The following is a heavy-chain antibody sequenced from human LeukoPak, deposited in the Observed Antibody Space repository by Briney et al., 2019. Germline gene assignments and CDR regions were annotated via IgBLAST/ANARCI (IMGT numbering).Heavy chain of an antibody. Sequence: PGGSLRPSCATSGFNFNDAWMNWVRQAPGKGLEWLGRIKSISYGGTIDYAAPVKGRFTISRDDSKNTLYLQMDSLETEDTAIYYCTRTWPGNTCFNFWGQGILVTVSS. CDR1: GFNFNDAW. CDR3: TRTWPGNTCFNF. J-gene: IGHJ4*02. CDR2: IKSISYGGTI. V-gene: IGHV3-15*01. D-gene: IGHD1-7*01.